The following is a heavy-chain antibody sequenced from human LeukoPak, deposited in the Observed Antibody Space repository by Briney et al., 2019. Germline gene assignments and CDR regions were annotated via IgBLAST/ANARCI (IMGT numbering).Heavy chain of an antibody. D-gene: IGHD2-2*01. V-gene: IGHV3-30-3*01. J-gene: IGHJ5*02. CDR2: ISYDGSNK. CDR3: ARGGVYCSSTSCHESNWFDP. Sequence: PGGSLRLSCAASGFTFSSYAIHWVRQAPGKGLEWVAVISYDGSNKYYADSVKGRFTISRDNSKNTLYLQMNSLRAEDTAVYYCARGGVYCSSTSCHESNWFDPWGQGTLVTVSS. CDR1: GFTFSSYA.